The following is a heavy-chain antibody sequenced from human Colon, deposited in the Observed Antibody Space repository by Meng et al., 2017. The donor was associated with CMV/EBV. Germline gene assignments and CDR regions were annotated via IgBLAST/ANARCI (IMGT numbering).Heavy chain of an antibody. J-gene: IGHJ4*02. CDR2: INPPNGDT. CDR3: AKRVQPDSGYSN. Sequence: QVQLVQFGAEGKKPGASVKLSCKASGYTFTANFMHWVRQAPGQGLEWMGWINPPNGDTKYAQKFEGRVTITRDTSISTVYMELNSLTSDDTAVYYCAKRVQPDSGYSNWGQGTLVTVSS. CDR1: GYTFTANF. V-gene: IGHV1-2*02. D-gene: IGHD3-22*01.